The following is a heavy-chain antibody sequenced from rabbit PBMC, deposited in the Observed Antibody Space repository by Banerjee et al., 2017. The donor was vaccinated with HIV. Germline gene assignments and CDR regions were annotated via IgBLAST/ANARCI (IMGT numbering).Heavy chain of an antibody. D-gene: IGHD1-1*01. Sequence: QSLEESGGDLVKPGASLTLTCTASGFSFNSYYMCWVRQAPGKGLEWIACIYTSSGSTYYASWAKGRFTISKTSSTTVTLQMTSLTAADTATYFCAGSYTTTYYRAFNLWGPGTLVTVS. CDR1: GFSFNSYY. CDR2: IYTSSGST. V-gene: IGHV1S40*01. CDR3: AGSYTTTYYRAFNL. J-gene: IGHJ4*01.